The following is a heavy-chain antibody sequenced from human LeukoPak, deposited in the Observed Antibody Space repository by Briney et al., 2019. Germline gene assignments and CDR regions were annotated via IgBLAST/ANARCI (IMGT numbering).Heavy chain of an antibody. Sequence: HPGGSLRLSCGASGLTFRNYWMHWVRQAPGKGLVWASRISSDGSTTNYADSVKGRFTISRDNAKNTLSLQMNSLRAKDTAVYYCASGETGYSYDWGQGTLVTVSS. CDR3: ASGETGYSYD. CDR1: GLTFRNYW. V-gene: IGHV3-74*01. J-gene: IGHJ4*02. D-gene: IGHD5-18*01. CDR2: ISSDGSTT.